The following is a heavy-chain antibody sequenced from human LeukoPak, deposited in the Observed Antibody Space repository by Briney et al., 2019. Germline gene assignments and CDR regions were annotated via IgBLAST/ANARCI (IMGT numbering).Heavy chain of an antibody. CDR3: ANSYDGKIVPFDN. D-gene: IGHD4-23*01. CDR2: IHTSGST. Sequence: PSETLSLTCTVPDGSISNSFWNWVRQPPGKGLEWIAYIHTSGSTNYNPAFKSRVTLSVDTSKSQFSLRLNSVTASDTAVYYCANSYDGKIVPFDNWGQGTLVNVPS. CDR1: DGSISNSF. J-gene: IGHJ4*02. V-gene: IGHV4-4*09.